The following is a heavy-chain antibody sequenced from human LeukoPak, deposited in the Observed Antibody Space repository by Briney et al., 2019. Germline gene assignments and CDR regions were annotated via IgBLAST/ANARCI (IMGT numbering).Heavy chain of an antibody. CDR3: ARDGDYGTGSYYRGCIDS. Sequence: GASVRVSCKTSGYSFTAFYIHWVRQAPGQGLEWMWWIHPRGGDTTYAHKFQGRVTMTRDPSTSTAYLDLRSLRSDDTAVYYCARDGDYGTGSYYRGCIDSWGQGTPVTVSP. CDR2: IHPRGGDT. J-gene: IGHJ4*02. V-gene: IGHV1-2*02. CDR1: GYSFTAFY. D-gene: IGHD3-10*01.